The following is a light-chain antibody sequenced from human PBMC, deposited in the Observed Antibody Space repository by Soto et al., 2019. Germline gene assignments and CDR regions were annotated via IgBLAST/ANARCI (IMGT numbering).Light chain of an antibody. J-gene: IGKJ4*01. CDR3: QQSYSTPLT. Sequence: DIQMTQSPSSLSASVGDRVTITCRASQSISSYLNWYQQKPGKAPKLLIYAASSLQSGVPSRFSGSGSGTDFTLTIRSLQTEEFATYYCQQSYSTPLTFGGGPKVDIK. CDR2: AAS. CDR1: QSISSY. V-gene: IGKV1-39*01.